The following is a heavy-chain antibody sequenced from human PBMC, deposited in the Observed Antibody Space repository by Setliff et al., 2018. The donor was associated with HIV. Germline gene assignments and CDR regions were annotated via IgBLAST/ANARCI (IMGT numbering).Heavy chain of an antibody. CDR3: AKDHAEAMEQQLVPEYYGMDV. D-gene: IGHD6-13*01. V-gene: IGHV3-7*03. J-gene: IGHJ6*02. CDR2: IKQDGSEK. Sequence: PGGSLRLSCAASGFTFSSYWMSWVRQAPGKGLEWVANIKQDGSEKYYVDSVKGRFAISRDNAKNSLYLQMNSLRAEDTAVYYCAKDHAEAMEQQLVPEYYGMDVWGQGTTVTAP. CDR1: GFTFSSYW.